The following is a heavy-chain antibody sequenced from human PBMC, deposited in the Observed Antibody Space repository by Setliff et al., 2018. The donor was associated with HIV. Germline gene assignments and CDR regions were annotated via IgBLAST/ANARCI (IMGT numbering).Heavy chain of an antibody. Sequence: SGGSLRLSCAASGFAFDNYCMTWVRQAPGKGLEWVSAIGGSTGSTYFADSVKGRFTISRDNSKNTLYLQMNSLRAEDTAVYYCARLLRGGGDYFDYWGQGTLVTVSS. J-gene: IGHJ4*02. CDR3: ARLLRGGGDYFDY. CDR1: GFAFDNYC. CDR2: IGGSTGST. D-gene: IGHD3-10*01. V-gene: IGHV3-23*01.